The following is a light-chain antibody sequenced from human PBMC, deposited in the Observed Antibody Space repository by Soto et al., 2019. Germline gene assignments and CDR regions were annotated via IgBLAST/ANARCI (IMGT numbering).Light chain of an antibody. CDR2: QHS. J-gene: IGLJ2*01. CDR3: QAWDSSTDVV. CDR1: KLGDKY. V-gene: IGLV3-1*01. Sequence: SSELTQPPSVSVSPGQTASITCSGAKLGDKYTCWYQQKPGQSPVLVIYQHSQRPSGIPERFSGSNSGNTATLTISGTQAMDEADYYCQAWDSSTDVVFGGGTQLTVL.